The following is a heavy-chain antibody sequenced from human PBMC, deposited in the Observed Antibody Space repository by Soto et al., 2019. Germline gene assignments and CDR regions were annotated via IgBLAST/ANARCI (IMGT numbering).Heavy chain of an antibody. CDR1: GFPFSNTW. V-gene: IGHV3-74*01. Sequence: GSLRLSCAASGFPFSNTWMHWVRQAPGKGLVWVSHINSDGTTTTYADSVKGRFTISRDNAKNTVHLQMNSLRAEDTAVYYCATDGSYAQHVWGQGTTVTVSS. J-gene: IGHJ6*02. CDR2: INSDGTTT. CDR3: ATDGSYAQHV. D-gene: IGHD2-2*01.